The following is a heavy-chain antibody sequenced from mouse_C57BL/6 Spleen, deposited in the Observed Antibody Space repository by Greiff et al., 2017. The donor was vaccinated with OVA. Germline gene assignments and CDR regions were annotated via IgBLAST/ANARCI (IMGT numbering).Heavy chain of an antibody. CDR3: ARNYGSSLYAMDY. D-gene: IGHD1-1*01. CDR1: GYTFTDYN. CDR2: INPNNGGT. V-gene: IGHV1-18*01. J-gene: IGHJ4*01. Sequence: EVKLVESGPELVKPGASVKIPCKASGYTFTDYNMDWVKQSHGKSLEWIGDINPNNGGTIYNQKFKGKATLTVDKSSSTAYMELRSLTSEDTAVYYCARNYGSSLYAMDYWGQGTSVTVSS.